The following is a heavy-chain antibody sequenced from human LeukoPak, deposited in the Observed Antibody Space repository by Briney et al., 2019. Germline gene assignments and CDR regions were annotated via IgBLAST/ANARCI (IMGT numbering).Heavy chain of an antibody. CDR3: ARGWGSYYFDS. CDR2: FTSSSSSI. V-gene: IGHV3-21*01. J-gene: IGHJ4*02. D-gene: IGHD3-16*01. CDR1: GFTFSAYT. Sequence: GGSLRLSCAASGFTFSAYTMSWVRQAPGKGLEWVSSFTSSSSSIYYADSVKGRFTIARDNAKNSLYLQLSSLGAEDTAVYYCARGWGSYYFDSWGQGTLVTVSS.